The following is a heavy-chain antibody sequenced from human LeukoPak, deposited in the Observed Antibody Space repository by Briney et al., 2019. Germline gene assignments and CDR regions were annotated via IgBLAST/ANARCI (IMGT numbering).Heavy chain of an antibody. CDR3: ARDPTVTNFHDAFDI. CDR2: IKQDGSQK. J-gene: IGHJ3*02. Sequence: GGSPRLSCAASGFTFSSYWMSWVRQAPGKGLEWVATIKQDGSQKEYVDSVKGRFTISRDNAKNSLYLQMNSLRAEDTAVYYCARDPTVTNFHDAFDIWGQGTMVSVSS. D-gene: IGHD4-17*01. CDR1: GFTFSSYW. V-gene: IGHV3-7*05.